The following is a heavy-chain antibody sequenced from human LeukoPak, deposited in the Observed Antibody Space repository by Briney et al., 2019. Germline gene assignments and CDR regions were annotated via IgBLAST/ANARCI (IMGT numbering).Heavy chain of an antibody. CDR3: AQGAAAGLNYYFDY. D-gene: IGHD6-13*01. CDR2: RSCIICSM. CDR1: WLTHEHYA. V-gene: IGHV3-9*03. J-gene: IGHJ4*02. Sequence: PVRSLRLSCASSWLTHEHYAMHLVREAPGPSQEGGSGRSCIICSMGYADSVNGRFTISRDNAKNYLYLQMNSVRAEDMALYYCAQGAAAGLNYYFDYWGQGTLVAVPS.